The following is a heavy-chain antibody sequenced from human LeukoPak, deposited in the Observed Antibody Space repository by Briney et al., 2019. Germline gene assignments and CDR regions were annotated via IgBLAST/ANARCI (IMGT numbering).Heavy chain of an antibody. CDR2: IYPRDGST. V-gene: IGHV1-46*01. CDR3: ARDQEGFDY. J-gene: IGHJ4*02. CDR1: GYTFTSNY. Sequence: ASVKVSCKASGYTFTSNYIHWVRQAPGQGLEWMGMIYPRDGSTSYAQKFQGRVTVTRDTSTSTVHMELSGLRSEDTAAYYRARDQEGFDYWGQGTLVTVSS.